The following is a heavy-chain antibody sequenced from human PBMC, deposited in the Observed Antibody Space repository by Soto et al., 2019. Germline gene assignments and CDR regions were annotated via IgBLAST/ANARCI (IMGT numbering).Heavy chain of an antibody. CDR3: ARDSGVPLAVPAAMDV. J-gene: IGHJ6*02. D-gene: IGHD2-2*01. CDR2: ISYDGSNK. Sequence: PGGSLRLCCAASGVTFSSYAMHWVRQAPGKGLEWVAVISYDGSNKYYADSVKGRFTISRDNSKNTLYLQMNSLRAEDTAVYYCARDSGVPLAVPAAMDVWGQGTTVTVSS. V-gene: IGHV3-30-3*01. CDR1: GVTFSSYA.